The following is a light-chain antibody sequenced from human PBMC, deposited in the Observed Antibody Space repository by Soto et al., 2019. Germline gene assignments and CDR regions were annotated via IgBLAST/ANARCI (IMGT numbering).Light chain of an antibody. CDR1: QNLGDGR. CDR3: QEHASI. V-gene: IGKV3-20*01. Sequence: VLTQSPGTLSLSPGERATLSCRANQNLGDGRLAWYQQKPGQPPTLLIYDASTRATGIPDRFSGSGSGTDFTLTINRLEPEDFAVYYCQEHASIFGQGTRLEIK. CDR2: DAS. J-gene: IGKJ5*01.